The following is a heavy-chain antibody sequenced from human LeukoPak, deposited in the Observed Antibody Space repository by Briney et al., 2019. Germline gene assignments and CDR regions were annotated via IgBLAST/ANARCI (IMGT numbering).Heavy chain of an antibody. CDR1: GFTFSTYA. Sequence: GGSLRLSCAASGFTFSTYAMSWVRQAPGKGLEWVSAIGGSGDSTYYADSVRGRFTISRDNSKNTLSLQMNSLRAEDTAVYYRAKSIGYCSDTSCYFFDNWGQGTLVTVSS. J-gene: IGHJ4*02. CDR2: IGGSGDST. V-gene: IGHV3-23*01. D-gene: IGHD2-2*01. CDR3: AKSIGYCSDTSCYFFDN.